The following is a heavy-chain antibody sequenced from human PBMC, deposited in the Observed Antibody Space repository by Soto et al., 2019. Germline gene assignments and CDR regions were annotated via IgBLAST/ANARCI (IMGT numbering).Heavy chain of an antibody. J-gene: IGHJ4*02. Sequence: GSLQLPCPASGFSFSSYAMHWVRQAPGKGLGWVAVIWYDGVNKYYADSVKGRFTISRENSNTTLYVQMQSLNAEDTAVYYCVRDPYLPAAGRLSSLHYWGPGTLVTVYS. CDR1: GFSFSSYA. V-gene: IGHV3-33*01. CDR3: VRDPYLPAAGRLSSLHY. D-gene: IGHD2-2*01. CDR2: IWYDGVNK.